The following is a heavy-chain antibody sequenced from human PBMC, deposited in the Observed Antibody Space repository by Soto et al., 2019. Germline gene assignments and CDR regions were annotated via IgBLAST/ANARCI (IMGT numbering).Heavy chain of an antibody. J-gene: IGHJ3*02. V-gene: IGHV1-18*01. Sequence: QVQLVQSGAEVRKPGASVKVSCKASGYTFTDFGINWVRQAPGQGLEWMAWISAYNGNTIYAQNLQGRVTLTTDTSTSTAYMELRSLRSDDTAVFYCARVASSSRGYAFDIWGQGTMVTVSS. CDR3: ARVASSSRGYAFDI. CDR1: GYTFTDFG. CDR2: ISAYNGNT. D-gene: IGHD6-13*01.